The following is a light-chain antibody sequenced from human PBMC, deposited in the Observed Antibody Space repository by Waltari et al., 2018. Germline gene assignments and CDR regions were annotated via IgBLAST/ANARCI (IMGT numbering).Light chain of an antibody. CDR1: QTISNH. J-gene: IGKJ2*01. V-gene: IGKV1-39*01. CDR3: QHSDGPSP. Sequence: DIQMTQSPSSLSASVVDRVTIPCRASQTISNHLNWYQHKPGQAPRLLIFGVSSLRGGVPSRFRGSGSETDFTLTISGLQPEDLATYYCQHSDGPSPFGQGTKLEIK. CDR2: GVS.